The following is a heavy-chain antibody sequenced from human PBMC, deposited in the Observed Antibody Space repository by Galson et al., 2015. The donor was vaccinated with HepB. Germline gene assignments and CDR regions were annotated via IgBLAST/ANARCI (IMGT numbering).Heavy chain of an antibody. CDR3: ARDLNRQWLVPSGN. J-gene: IGHJ4*02. CDR1: GSRFSDYY. Sequence: SVTVSCKASGSRFSDYYIHWVRQAPGQGLEWMGWINPNGGGENSAPKFQGRVAMTRDTSINTVYMELSRLTSDDTAVYFCARDLNRQWLVPSGNWGQGTLVTVSS. V-gene: IGHV1-2*02. D-gene: IGHD6-19*01. CDR2: INPNGGGE.